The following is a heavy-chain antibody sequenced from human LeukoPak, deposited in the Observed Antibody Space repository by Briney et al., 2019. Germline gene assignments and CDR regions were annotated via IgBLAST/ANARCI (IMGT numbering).Heavy chain of an antibody. D-gene: IGHD3-22*01. CDR2: IKQDGIQE. Sequence: XXRQAPXXXLXWVANIKQDGIQEYYVGSVKGRFTISRDNGKNSLFLQMNSLRAEDTAVYYCARHYDTTGYSLDYWGQGTLVTVSS. V-gene: IGHV3-7*01. J-gene: IGHJ4*02. CDR3: ARHYDTTGYSLDY.